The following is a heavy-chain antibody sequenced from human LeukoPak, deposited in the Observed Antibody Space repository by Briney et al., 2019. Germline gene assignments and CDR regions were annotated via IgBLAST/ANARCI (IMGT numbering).Heavy chain of an antibody. CDR1: GGSFSGYY. J-gene: IGHJ6*03. Sequence: PSETLSLTCAVYGGSFSGYYWSWIRQPPGKGLEWIGEINHSGSTNYNPSLKSRVTISVDTSKNQFSLKLSSVTAADTAVCYCASIPLRAARPRYYYYYMDVWGKGTTVTVSS. CDR2: INHSGST. D-gene: IGHD6-6*01. CDR3: ASIPLRAARPRYYYYYMDV. V-gene: IGHV4-34*01.